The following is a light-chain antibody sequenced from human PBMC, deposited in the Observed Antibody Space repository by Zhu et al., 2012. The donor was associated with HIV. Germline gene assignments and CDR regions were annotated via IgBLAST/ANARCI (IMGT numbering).Light chain of an antibody. CDR1: QSFSSIY. CDR2: GAS. Sequence: EIVLTQSPDTLSLSPGERATLSCRASQSFSSIYLAWYQQKPGQAPRLLIYGASSRATGIPDRFSGSGSGTDFTLTITTLEPEDFAVYFCQQYGDSPRITFGQGTRLELK. J-gene: IGKJ5*01. CDR3: QQYGDSPRIT. V-gene: IGKV3-20*01.